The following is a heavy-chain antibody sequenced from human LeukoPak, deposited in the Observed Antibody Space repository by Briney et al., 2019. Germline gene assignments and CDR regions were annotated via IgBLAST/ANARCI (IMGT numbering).Heavy chain of an antibody. CDR3: ARNLLATGAWDLAGAFDI. D-gene: IGHD5-12*01. V-gene: IGHV4-31*03. Sequence: SETLSLTCTVSGGSISSGGYYWSWIRQHPGKGLEWIGYIYYSGSTYYNPSLKSRVTISVDTSKNQFSLKLSSVTAADTAVYYCARNLLATGAWDLAGAFDIWGQGTMVTVSS. CDR1: GGSISSGGYY. CDR2: IYYSGST. J-gene: IGHJ3*02.